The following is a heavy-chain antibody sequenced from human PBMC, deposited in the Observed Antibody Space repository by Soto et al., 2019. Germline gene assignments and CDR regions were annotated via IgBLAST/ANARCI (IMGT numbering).Heavy chain of an antibody. V-gene: IGHV4-31*03. J-gene: IGHJ4*02. Sequence: SETLSLTCTVSGGSISSGGYYWSWIRQHPGKGLEWIGYIYYSGSTYYNPSLKSRVTISVDTSKNQFSLKLSSVTAADTAVYYCARQGPGGVDYWGQGTLVTVSS. CDR1: GGSISSGGYY. D-gene: IGHD1-26*01. CDR2: IYYSGST. CDR3: ARQGPGGVDY.